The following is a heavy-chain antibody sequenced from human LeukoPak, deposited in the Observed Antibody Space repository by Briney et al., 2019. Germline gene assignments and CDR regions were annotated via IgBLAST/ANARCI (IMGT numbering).Heavy chain of an antibody. V-gene: IGHV4-59*01. CDR1: GDSISGYY. Sequence: PSETLSLTCTVSGDSISGYYWSWIRQPPGKGLEWIGYIYYSGSTNYDSSLKSRVTIQVDTSKSQFSLKLSSVIAADTAVYYCARTYGSKSNYYFDYWGQGTLVTVSS. J-gene: IGHJ4*02. CDR2: IYYSGST. CDR3: ARTYGSKSNYYFDY. D-gene: IGHD3-10*01.